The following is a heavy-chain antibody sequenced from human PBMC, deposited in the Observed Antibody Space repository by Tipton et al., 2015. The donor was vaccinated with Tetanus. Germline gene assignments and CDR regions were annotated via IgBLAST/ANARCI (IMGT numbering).Heavy chain of an antibody. D-gene: IGHD3-22*01. Sequence: SLRLSCAASGFTVSSNYMSWVRQAPGKGLEWVSVIYSGGSTYYADSVKGRFTISRDNSKNTLYLQMNSLRAEDTAVYYCATVIRLFYYFDYWGQGTLVTVSS. CDR3: ATVIRLFYYFDY. J-gene: IGHJ4*02. V-gene: IGHV3-53*01. CDR1: GFTVSSNY. CDR2: IYSGGST.